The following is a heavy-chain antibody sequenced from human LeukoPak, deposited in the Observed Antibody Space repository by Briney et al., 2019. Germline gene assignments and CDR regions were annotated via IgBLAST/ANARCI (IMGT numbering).Heavy chain of an antibody. D-gene: IGHD4-11*01. CDR1: GFSVSTKY. CDR2: IYSGGSA. V-gene: IGHV3-53*01. CDR3: TTSPVPGIDY. Sequence: PGGSLRLSCTASGFSVSTKYMSWVRQAPGKGLEWVSIIYSGGSAYYADSVKGRFTISRDNSKNTLYLQMNSLKTEDTAVYYCTTSPVPGIDYWGQGTLVTVSS. J-gene: IGHJ4*02.